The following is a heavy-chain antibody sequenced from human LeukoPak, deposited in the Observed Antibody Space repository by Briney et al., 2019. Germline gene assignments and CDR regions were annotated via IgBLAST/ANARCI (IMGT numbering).Heavy chain of an antibody. D-gene: IGHD3-3*01. J-gene: IGHJ4*02. Sequence: GSLRLSCVASGFTFTNYWMHWVRHAPGQGLVWVSRIKGDGISTNYADSVKGRFTISRDIAKNTLYLQMNSLRAEDTGVYYCAKDHYWSIDYWGRGTLVTVSS. V-gene: IGHV3-74*01. CDR3: AKDHYWSIDY. CDR1: GFTFTNYW. CDR2: IKGDGIST.